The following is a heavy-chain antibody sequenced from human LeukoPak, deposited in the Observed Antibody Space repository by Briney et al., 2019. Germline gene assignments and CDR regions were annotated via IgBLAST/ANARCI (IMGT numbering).Heavy chain of an antibody. CDR3: ARGNGSFGY. CDR2: INHSGST. J-gene: IGHJ4*02. D-gene: IGHD1-1*01. Sequence: SETLSLTCAVSGGSFSGYYWSWIRQPPGKGLEWIGEINHSGSTNYNPSLKSRVTISVDTSKNQFSLKLSSVTAADTAVYYCARGNGSFGYWGQGTLVTVSS. V-gene: IGHV4-34*01. CDR1: GGSFSGYY.